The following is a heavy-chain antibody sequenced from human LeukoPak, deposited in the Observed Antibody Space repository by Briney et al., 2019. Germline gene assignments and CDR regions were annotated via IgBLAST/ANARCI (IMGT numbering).Heavy chain of an antibody. J-gene: IGHJ4*02. CDR1: GYTFTSYG. CDR3: AREGAMIVVVTSEYYFDY. D-gene: IGHD3-22*01. CDR2: ISAYNGNT. V-gene: IGHV1-18*01. Sequence: ASVKVSCKASGYTFTSYGISWVRQAPGPGLEWMGWISAYNGNTNYAQKLQGRVTMTTDTSTSTAYMELRSLRSDDTAVYYCAREGAMIVVVTSEYYFDYWGQGTLVTVSS.